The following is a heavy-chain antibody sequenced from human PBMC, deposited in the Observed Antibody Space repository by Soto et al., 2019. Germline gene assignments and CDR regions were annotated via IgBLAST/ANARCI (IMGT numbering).Heavy chain of an antibody. J-gene: IGHJ4*02. D-gene: IGHD3-22*01. CDR3: ARGEFYYGGDGESFEY. CDR2: IWFDGSNK. CDR1: GFNFSNYG. Sequence: QVQLVESGGGVVQPGRSLRLSCSASGFNFSNYGFHWVRQPPGKGLEWVAVIWFDGSNKYYADSVKGRFTISRDNSKSTLYLQMNTLRVEDTAVYYCARGEFYYGGDGESFEYWGQGTLVTVSS. V-gene: IGHV3-33*01.